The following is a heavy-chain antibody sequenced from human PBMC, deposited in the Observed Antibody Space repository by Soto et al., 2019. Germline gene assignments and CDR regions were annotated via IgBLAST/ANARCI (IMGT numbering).Heavy chain of an antibody. V-gene: IGHV3-15*07. J-gene: IGHJ4*02. CDR2: VKSKANGGTI. CDR1: GFTFSNAW. CDR3: STGWTLDH. Sequence: EEQLMESGGGLVKPGGSLRLSCVGSGFTFSNAWMNWVRQAPGKGLEWVGRVKSKANGGTIDYAGPVKGRFTISRDDSENMVYLQMSSLKTDDTGVYYCSTGWTLDHWGQGTQVTVSS.